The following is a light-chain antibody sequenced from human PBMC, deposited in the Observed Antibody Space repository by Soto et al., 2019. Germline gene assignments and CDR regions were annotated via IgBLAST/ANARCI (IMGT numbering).Light chain of an antibody. V-gene: IGKV1-5*03. CDR1: QSITSW. CDR2: KAS. CDR3: QQYNSYPCT. Sequence: DIQMTQSPSTLSASVGDRVTITCRASQSITSWLAWYQQKPGKAPTFLIYKASSLESGVPSRFSGSGSVTEFTITISSLQPDDFATYYCQQYNSYPCTFGQGTKVEIK. J-gene: IGKJ1*01.